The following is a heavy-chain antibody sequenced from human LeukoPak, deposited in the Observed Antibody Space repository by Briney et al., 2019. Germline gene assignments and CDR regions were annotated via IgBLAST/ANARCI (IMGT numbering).Heavy chain of an antibody. CDR1: GGSFSDYY. CDR2: INPSGST. D-gene: IGHD2-2*01. V-gene: IGHV4-34*01. CDR3: AGGVGYCSSTSCPSPPDY. J-gene: IGHJ4*02. Sequence: SETLSLTCAVYGGSFSDYYWGWIRQPPGKGLEWIGEINPSGSTNYSPSLKSRVSISVDTSKNQFSLKLSSVAAADTAVYYCAGGVGYCSSTSCPSPPDYWGQGTLVTVSS.